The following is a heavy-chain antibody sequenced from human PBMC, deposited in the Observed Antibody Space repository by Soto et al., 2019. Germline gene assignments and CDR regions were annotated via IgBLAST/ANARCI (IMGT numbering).Heavy chain of an antibody. Sequence: QVQLQESGPGLVKPSETLSLTCTISGGSINGYFWSWIRQPPGKPLEWIGYMYSSGSTNYNPSLKGRVTVAADMSKNQFSLTLTSVTAAETAIYYFARVGFGIVGYYYYYMDVWGKGTTVTVSS. CDR1: GGSINGYF. D-gene: IGHD2-15*01. J-gene: IGHJ6*03. CDR2: MYSSGST. V-gene: IGHV4-59*01. CDR3: ARVGFGIVGYYYYYMDV.